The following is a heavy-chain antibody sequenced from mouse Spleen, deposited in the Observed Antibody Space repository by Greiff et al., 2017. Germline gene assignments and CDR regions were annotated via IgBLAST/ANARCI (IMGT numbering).Heavy chain of an antibody. CDR2: IYPGSGNT. CDR3: ARTGTSYFDY. V-gene: IGHV1-76*01. CDR1: GYTFTDYY. Sequence: VKLMESGAELVRPGASVKLSCKASGYTFTDYYINWVKQRPGQGLEWIARIYPGSGNTYYNEKFKGKATLTAEKSSSTAYMQLSSLTSEDSAVYFCARTGTSYFDYWGQGTTLTVSS. J-gene: IGHJ2*01. D-gene: IGHD4-1*01.